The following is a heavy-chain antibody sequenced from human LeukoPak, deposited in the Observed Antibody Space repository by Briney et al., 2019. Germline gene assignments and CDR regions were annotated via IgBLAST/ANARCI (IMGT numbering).Heavy chain of an antibody. Sequence: ASVKVSCKASGYTFTSYDINWVRQATGQGLEWMGWMNPNSGNTGYAQKFQGRVTMTRNTSISTAYMQLSSLRSEDTAVYYCARVVVVPAAICYYYGMDVWGQGTTVTVSS. V-gene: IGHV1-8*01. D-gene: IGHD2-2*01. CDR2: MNPNSGNT. J-gene: IGHJ6*02. CDR1: GYTFTSYD. CDR3: ARVVVVPAAICYYYGMDV.